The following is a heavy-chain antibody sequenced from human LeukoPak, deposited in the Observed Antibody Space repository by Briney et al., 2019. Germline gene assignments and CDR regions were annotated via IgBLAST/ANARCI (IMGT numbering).Heavy chain of an antibody. Sequence: GGSLRLSCAVSGFLVSSNYMSWVRQAPGEGLEWVSYIRSSSSTMYYADSVKGRFTISRDNAKSSLYLQMSSLRDEDTAVYYCARARGYNHGPQDYYFDYWGQGTLVTVSS. V-gene: IGHV3-48*02. CDR1: GFLVSSNY. D-gene: IGHD5-18*01. CDR2: IRSSSSTM. CDR3: ARARGYNHGPQDYYFDY. J-gene: IGHJ4*02.